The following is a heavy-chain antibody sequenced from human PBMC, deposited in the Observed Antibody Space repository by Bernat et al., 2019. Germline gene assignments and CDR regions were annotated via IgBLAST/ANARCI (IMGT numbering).Heavy chain of an antibody. Sequence: QVQLVGSGGGVVQPGGSLRLSCAGSGFSFSDAVMHWVRQAPGKGLEWVAGVSTDGRGKHYADSVKGRFTISRDNPKNTLSLQMNSLRVDDTGIYYCAGEGYTSGRSGSFDYWGQGTLVTVSS. CDR1: GFSFSDAV. D-gene: IGHD6-19*01. CDR2: VSTDGRGK. J-gene: IGHJ4*02. V-gene: IGHV3-30*04. CDR3: AGEGYTSGRSGSFDY.